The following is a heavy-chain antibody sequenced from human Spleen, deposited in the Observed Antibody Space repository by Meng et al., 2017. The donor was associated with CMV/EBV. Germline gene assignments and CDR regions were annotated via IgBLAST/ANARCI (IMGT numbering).Heavy chain of an antibody. CDR3: ARNYPWNCRSITCPGAYDI. V-gene: IGHV3-7*01. D-gene: IGHD2-2*01. CDR1: GFIFSNYY. Sequence: GESLKISCAASGFIFSNYYMTWVRQAPGKGLEWVANIKQDGSEEYCVDSVRGRFTISRDNAKNSLSLQMNSLRAEDTAVYYCARNYPWNCRSITCPGAYDIWGQGTMVTVSS. J-gene: IGHJ3*02. CDR2: IKQDGSEE.